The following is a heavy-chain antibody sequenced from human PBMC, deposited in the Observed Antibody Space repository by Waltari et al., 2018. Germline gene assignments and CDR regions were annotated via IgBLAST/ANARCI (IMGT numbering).Heavy chain of an antibody. CDR2: ISWNSGSI. J-gene: IGHJ3*02. V-gene: IGHV3-9*01. CDR1: GFTFDDYA. D-gene: IGHD4-17*01. CDR3: AKDTGRDYGVDAFDI. Sequence: EVQLVESGGGLVQPGRSLRLSCAASGFTFDDYAMHWVRQAPGKGLEWVSGISWNSGSIGYADSVKGRFTISRDNAKNSLYLQMNSLRAEDTALYYCAKDTGRDYGVDAFDIWGQGPIGHRLL.